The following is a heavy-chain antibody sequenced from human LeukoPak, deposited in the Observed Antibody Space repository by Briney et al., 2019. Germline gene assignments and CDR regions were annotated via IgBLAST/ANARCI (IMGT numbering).Heavy chain of an antibody. J-gene: IGHJ4*02. Sequence: GGSLRLSCAASGFTFSSYGMHWVRQAPGKGLEWVAFIRYDGSNKYYADSVKGRFTTSRDNSKNTLYLQMSSLRAEDTAVYYCAKDMVRGVITVFDYWGQGTLVTVSS. CDR2: IRYDGSNK. D-gene: IGHD3-10*01. V-gene: IGHV3-30*02. CDR3: AKDMVRGVITVFDY. CDR1: GFTFSSYG.